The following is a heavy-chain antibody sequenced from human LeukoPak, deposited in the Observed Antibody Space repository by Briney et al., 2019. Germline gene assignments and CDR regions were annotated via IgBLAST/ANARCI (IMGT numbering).Heavy chain of an antibody. CDR1: GGSFSGYY. Sequence: PSETLSLTCAVYGGSFSGYYWSWIRQPPGKGLEWIGEINHNGSTNYNPSLKSRVTISVDTSKNQFSLKLSSVTAADTAVYYCARVRITMVRGVTIYYYYYYGMDVWGQGTTVTVSS. CDR2: INHNGST. D-gene: IGHD3-10*01. V-gene: IGHV4-34*01. CDR3: ARVRITMVRGVTIYYYYYYGMDV. J-gene: IGHJ6*02.